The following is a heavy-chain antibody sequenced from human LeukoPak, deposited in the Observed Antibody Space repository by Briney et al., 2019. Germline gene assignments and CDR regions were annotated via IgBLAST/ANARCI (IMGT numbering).Heavy chain of an antibody. Sequence: GGSLRLSCAASGFTLRSYWMHWVRQAPGKGLVWVSRINPDGSSTNYADSVKGRFTISRDNAKNSLYLQMNSLRAEDTAVYYCARDVRDRDSYGMDVWGQGTTVTVSS. D-gene: IGHD2-21*02. CDR1: GFTLRSYW. J-gene: IGHJ6*02. CDR3: ARDVRDRDSYGMDV. CDR2: INPDGSST. V-gene: IGHV3-74*01.